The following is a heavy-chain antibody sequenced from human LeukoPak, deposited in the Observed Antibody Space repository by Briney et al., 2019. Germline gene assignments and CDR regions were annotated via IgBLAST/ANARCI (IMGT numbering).Heavy chain of an antibody. CDR3: VSYSGSTATSDY. J-gene: IGHJ4*02. D-gene: IGHD1-26*01. V-gene: IGHV3-74*01. CDR1: GFTFSSYW. CDR2: INSDGSST. Sequence: PGGSLRLSCAASGFTFSSYWMHWVRQAPGKGLVRVSRINSDGSSTSYADSVKGRFTISRDNAKNSLYLQMNSLRAEDTAVYYCVSYSGSTATSDYWGQGTLVTVSS.